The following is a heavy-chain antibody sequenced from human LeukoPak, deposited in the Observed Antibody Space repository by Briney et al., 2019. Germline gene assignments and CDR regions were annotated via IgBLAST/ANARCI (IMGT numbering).Heavy chain of an antibody. V-gene: IGHV4-30-2*01. J-gene: IGHJ4*02. Sequence: LSLTCAVSGGPISSGGYSWSWIRQPPGKGLEWIGYIYHSGSTYYNPSLKSRVTISVDRSKNQFSLKLSSVTAADTAVYYCARGSVLAYRYWGQGTLVTVSS. CDR2: IYHSGST. D-gene: IGHD2-21*01. CDR3: ARGSVLAYRY. CDR1: GGPISSGGYS.